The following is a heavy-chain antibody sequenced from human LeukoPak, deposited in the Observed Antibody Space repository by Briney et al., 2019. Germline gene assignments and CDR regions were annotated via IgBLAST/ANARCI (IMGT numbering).Heavy chain of an antibody. V-gene: IGHV1-69*04. J-gene: IGHJ4*02. Sequence: SVKVSCKATGITFNTYAITWVRQAPAHGLEWMGRIIPVLTRPTYAQSFQGRLTITADKSTSTAYMEPSRLTSEDTAVYYCVTTDDSGRPWELGEWGQGTLVSVSS. CDR1: GITFNTYA. CDR2: IIPVLTRP. CDR3: VTTDDSGRPWELGE. D-gene: IGHD1-26*01.